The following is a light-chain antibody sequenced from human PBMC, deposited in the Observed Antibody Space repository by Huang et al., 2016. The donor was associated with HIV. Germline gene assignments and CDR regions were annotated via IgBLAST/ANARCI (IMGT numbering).Light chain of an antibody. CDR2: GAS. V-gene: IGKV1-33*01. Sequence: IQMTQSPASLSASVGDRVNIACQASQDIRNYLNWYQQKPGKSPTLLIYGASNLETGVSSRFSGNGSGTDFTITISSLQSEDIATYYCQQYDNLYTFGQGTKLEIK. CDR3: QQYDNLYT. J-gene: IGKJ2*01. CDR1: QDIRNY.